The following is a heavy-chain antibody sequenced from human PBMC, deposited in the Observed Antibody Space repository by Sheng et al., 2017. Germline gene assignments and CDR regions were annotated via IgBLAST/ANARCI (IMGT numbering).Heavy chain of an antibody. CDR3: ARGNWNYLSDY. V-gene: IGHV1-69*10. Sequence: QVHLVQSGAEVKKPGSSVKVSCRASGGTFSSYAFSWVRQAPGQGLEWMGGIIPMLGIPNYAQRFQGRVTITADKSTSTAYMELSSLRSEDTAVYYCARGNWNYLSDYWGQGTLVTVSS. D-gene: IGHD1-7*01. J-gene: IGHJ4*02. CDR2: IIPMLGIP. CDR1: GGTFSSYA.